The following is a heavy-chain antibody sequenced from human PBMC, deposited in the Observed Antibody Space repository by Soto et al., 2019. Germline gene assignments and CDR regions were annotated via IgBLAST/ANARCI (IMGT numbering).Heavy chain of an antibody. J-gene: IGHJ4*02. D-gene: IGHD3-16*01. CDR1: GGSMNSYY. Sequence: NPSETLSLTCTVSGGSMNSYYWSWLRQPPGKGLEWIAYVEYSGRTECKPSLQSRVTISRDSSQNQFSLNLRSVTTADTAVYFCARGVFGAYLDYWGLGTLVTVSS. CDR2: VEYSGRT. V-gene: IGHV4-59*01. CDR3: ARGVFGAYLDY.